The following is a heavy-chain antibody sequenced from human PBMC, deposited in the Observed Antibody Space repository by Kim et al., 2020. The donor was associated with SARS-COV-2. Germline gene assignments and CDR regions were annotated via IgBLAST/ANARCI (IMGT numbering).Heavy chain of an antibody. CDR1: GGSFSGYY. V-gene: IGHV4-34*01. CDR3: ARDIVVVPAATSHYYYYYGMDV. J-gene: IGHJ6*02. CDR2: INHSGST. Sequence: SETLSLTCAVYGGSFSGYYWSWIRQPPGKGLEWIGEINHSGSTNYNPSLKSRVTISVDTSKNQFSLKLSSVTAADTAVYYCARDIVVVPAATSHYYYYYGMDVWGQGTTVTVSS. D-gene: IGHD2-2*01.